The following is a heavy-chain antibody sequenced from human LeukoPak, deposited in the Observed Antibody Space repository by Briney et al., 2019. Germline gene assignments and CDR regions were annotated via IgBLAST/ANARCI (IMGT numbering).Heavy chain of an antibody. CDR2: VRYDGLKR. Sequence: GGSLRLSCATSGFIFTNFAFHWVRQAPGRGLEWVAEVRYDGLKRTYVESVKGRFTISRDNTRNTVDLQMNSLRSEDTAIYYCAKDGEWTFDIWGQGTMVTVSS. D-gene: IGHD3-3*01. CDR1: GFIFTNFA. V-gene: IGHV3-30*02. CDR3: AKDGEWTFDI. J-gene: IGHJ3*02.